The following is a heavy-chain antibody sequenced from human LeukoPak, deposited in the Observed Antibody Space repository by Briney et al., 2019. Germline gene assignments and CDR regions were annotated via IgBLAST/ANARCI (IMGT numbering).Heavy chain of an antibody. CDR3: AKGPGHSGSYYVEGGEGLDY. CDR1: GFTFSNYG. J-gene: IGHJ4*02. V-gene: IGHV3-33*06. D-gene: IGHD1-26*01. CDR2: IWYDGNNK. Sequence: GGSLRLSCAASGFTFSNYGMHWVRQAPGKGLEWVAVIWYDGNNKYYADSVKGRFTISRDNSKNTLYLQMNSLRAEDTAVYYCAKGPGHSGSYYVEGGEGLDYWGQGTLVTVSS.